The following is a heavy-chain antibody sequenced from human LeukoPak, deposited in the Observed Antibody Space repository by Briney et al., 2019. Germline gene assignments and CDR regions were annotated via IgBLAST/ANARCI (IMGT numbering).Heavy chain of an antibody. V-gene: IGHV4-38-2*02. Sequence: PSETLSLTCTVSGYSISSGYYWGWIRQPPGKGLEWIGSIYHSGSTYYNPSLKSRVTISVDTSKNQFSLKLSSVTAADTAVYYCVRQVATNWFDPWGQGTLVTVSS. D-gene: IGHD5-12*01. J-gene: IGHJ5*02. CDR3: VRQVATNWFDP. CDR1: GYSISSGYY. CDR2: IYHSGST.